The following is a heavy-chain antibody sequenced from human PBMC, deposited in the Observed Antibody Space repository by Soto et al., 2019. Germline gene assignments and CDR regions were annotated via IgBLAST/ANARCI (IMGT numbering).Heavy chain of an antibody. J-gene: IGHJ4*02. Sequence: ASVKVSCKASGYTFTSYDINWVRQATGQGFEYLGWMNPNSGNTGYVKKFQGRVTMTRDTSMSTAYMELSSLRSEDTAVYYCARGREAYDSSGCIDFWGQGTLVTVSS. D-gene: IGHD3-22*01. CDR3: ARGREAYDSSGCIDF. V-gene: IGHV1-8*01. CDR2: MNPNSGNT. CDR1: GYTFTSYD.